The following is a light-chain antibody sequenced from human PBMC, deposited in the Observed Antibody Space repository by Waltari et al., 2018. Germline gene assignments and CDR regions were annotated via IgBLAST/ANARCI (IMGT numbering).Light chain of an antibody. CDR1: SSDVGGYNY. J-gene: IGLJ3*02. CDR2: DVS. CDR3: CSFTSRSTWV. V-gene: IGLV2-14*01. Sequence: QSALTQPASVSGSPGQSITISCTGTSSDVGGYNYVSWSQQHPGKVPNLLIFDVSNRPSGVSNRFSGSKSGNTASLTSSGLQAEDESDYYCCSFTSRSTWVFGGGTKLTVL.